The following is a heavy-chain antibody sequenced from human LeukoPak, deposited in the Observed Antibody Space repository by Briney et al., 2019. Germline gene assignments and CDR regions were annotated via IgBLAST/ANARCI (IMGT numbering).Heavy chain of an antibody. J-gene: IGHJ4*02. CDR1: GGSISSGSYY. D-gene: IGHD5-12*01. CDR3: ARAGGWPRYYFDN. Sequence: SQTLSLTCTVSGGSISSGSYYWSWIRQPAGKGLEWIGRIYTSGSTNYNPSLKSRVTMSVDTSKNQFSLKLTSVTAADTAVYYCARAGGWPRYYFDNWGQGTLVTVSS. CDR2: IYTSGST. V-gene: IGHV4-61*02.